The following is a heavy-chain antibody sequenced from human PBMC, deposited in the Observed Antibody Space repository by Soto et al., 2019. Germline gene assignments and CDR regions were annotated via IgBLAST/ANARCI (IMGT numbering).Heavy chain of an antibody. CDR1: GFTFSSYG. J-gene: IGHJ6*02. CDR3: ARDLQSPVKMDV. Sequence: GGSLRLSCAASGFTFSSYGMHWVRQAPGKGLEWVAVIWYDGSNKYYADSVKGRFTISRDNSKNTLYLQMNSLRAEDTAVYYCARDLQSPVKMDVWGQGTTVTVSS. CDR2: IWYDGSNK. D-gene: IGHD4-4*01. V-gene: IGHV3-33*01.